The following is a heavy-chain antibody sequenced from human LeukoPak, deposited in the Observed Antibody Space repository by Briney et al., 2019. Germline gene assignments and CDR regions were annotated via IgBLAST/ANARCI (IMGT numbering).Heavy chain of an antibody. CDR1: GGSISSGSYY. CDR3: ARGVRMGALRLAWFDP. D-gene: IGHD5-12*01. Sequence: SQTLSLTCTVSGGSISSGSYYWSWIRQPAGKGLEWIGRIYTSGSTNYNPSLKSRVTISVDTSKNQFSLKLSSVTAADTAVYYCARGVRMGALRLAWFDPWGQGTLVTVSS. J-gene: IGHJ5*02. CDR2: IYTSGST. V-gene: IGHV4-61*02.